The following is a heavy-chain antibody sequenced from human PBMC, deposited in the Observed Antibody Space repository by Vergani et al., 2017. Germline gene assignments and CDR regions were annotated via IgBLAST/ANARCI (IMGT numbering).Heavy chain of an antibody. CDR2: MIPTFDSK. D-gene: IGHD3-22*01. V-gene: IGHV1-69*18. CDR1: GDTFSNYA. CDR3: ARGASYFDSGGYADT. J-gene: IGHJ5*02. Sequence: QVQLVESGAAVRKPGSSVTVSCKASGDTFSNYAITWVRQAPGQGLQWMGRMIPTFDSKNYAPRFQGRVTLTADASASTAYMELTSLTSEDTAVYFCARGASYFDSGGYADTWGQGTLVTVS.